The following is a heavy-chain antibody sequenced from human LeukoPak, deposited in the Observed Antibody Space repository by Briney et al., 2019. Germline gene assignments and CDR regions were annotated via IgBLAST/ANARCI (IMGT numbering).Heavy chain of an antibody. V-gene: IGHV3-48*04. Sequence: GGSLRLSCAASGFTFNSFGMSWVRQAPGKGLEWLSYISSSSSTIYYADSVRGRFTISRDNAKNSLYLQMNSLRAEDTAVYYCAGGVVPAAISAFDIWGQGTMVTVSS. J-gene: IGHJ3*02. CDR3: AGGVVPAAISAFDI. CDR1: GFTFNSFG. D-gene: IGHD2-2*02. CDR2: ISSSSSTI.